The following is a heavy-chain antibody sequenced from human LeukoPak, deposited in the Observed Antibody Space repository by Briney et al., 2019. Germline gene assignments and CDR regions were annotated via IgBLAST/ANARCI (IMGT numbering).Heavy chain of an antibody. V-gene: IGHV3-9*01. CDR2: VNWSGDSV. Sequence: PGGSLRLSCAASGFTFSSYAMNWVRQVPGRGLEWVAGVNWSGDSVGYADSVKGRFTISRDKAKTSLYLQMNSLKSEDTALYFCAKDYRRTTADDMGYYGMDVWGQGTTVTVSS. CDR1: GFTFSSYA. CDR3: AKDYRRTTADDMGYYGMDV. D-gene: IGHD1-1*01. J-gene: IGHJ6*02.